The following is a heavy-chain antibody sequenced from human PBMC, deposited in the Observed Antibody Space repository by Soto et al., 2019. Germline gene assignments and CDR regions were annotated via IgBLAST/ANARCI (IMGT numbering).Heavy chain of an antibody. CDR2: IYWDDDK. CDR1: GFSLTTSGVG. J-gene: IGHJ4*02. Sequence: QITLNEPGPTVVKPAETLTLTCTFSGFSLTTSGVGVCWIHQSPGKAPEWLALIYWDDDKRYRSSLKSRLTIPQDPSKDPLALTMASVDPADTATYYCAHRILRTVFGLVTTTAIYFDFWGQGTPVVVSS. V-gene: IGHV2-5*02. CDR3: AHRILRTVFGLVTTTAIYFDF. D-gene: IGHD3-3*01.